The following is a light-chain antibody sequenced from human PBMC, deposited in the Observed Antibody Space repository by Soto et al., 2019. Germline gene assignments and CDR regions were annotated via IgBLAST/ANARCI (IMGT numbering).Light chain of an antibody. Sequence: EIVLTQSPATLSLSPGERATLSCSASQSVSSYLAWYQQKPGQAPRLLIYDASNRATGIPARFSGSGSRTDFTLTISRLEPEDLAVYYCQQRSNWPPYTFGQGTKLEIK. J-gene: IGKJ2*01. CDR3: QQRSNWPPYT. V-gene: IGKV3-11*01. CDR1: QSVSSY. CDR2: DAS.